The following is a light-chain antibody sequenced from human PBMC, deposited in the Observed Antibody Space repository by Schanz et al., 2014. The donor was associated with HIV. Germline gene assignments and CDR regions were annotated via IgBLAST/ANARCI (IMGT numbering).Light chain of an antibody. Sequence: EVVMTQSPATLSLSPGESATLSCRTSQTISSHLAWYQQIPGQAPRLLIYGVSIRATGIPVRFSGSGSGTEFTLTISSLQSEDFAVYYCQQYNNWPPLTFGGGTKVEIK. V-gene: IGKV3-15*01. CDR1: QTISSH. J-gene: IGKJ4*01. CDR3: QQYNNWPPLT. CDR2: GVS.